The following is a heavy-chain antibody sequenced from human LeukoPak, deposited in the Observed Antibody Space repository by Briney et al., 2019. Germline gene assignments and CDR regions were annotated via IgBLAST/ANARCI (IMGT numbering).Heavy chain of an antibody. D-gene: IGHD1/OR15-1a*01. CDR2: IYYSGST. CDR1: GGSISSYY. CDR3: ARNNWNTIDY. J-gene: IGHJ4*02. V-gene: IGHV4-59*01. Sequence: PSETLSLTCTVSGGSISSYYWSWIRQPPGKRLEWIAYIYYSGSTNYKPSLKSRVNMSVDMSKNQFSLKLSSVTAADTAVYYWARNNWNTIDYWGQGALVTVSS.